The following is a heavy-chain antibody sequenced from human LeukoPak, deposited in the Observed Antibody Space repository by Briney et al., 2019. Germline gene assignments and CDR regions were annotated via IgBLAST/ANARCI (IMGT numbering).Heavy chain of an antibody. CDR3: ARYQAGTVDY. CDR1: GGSISSGGYS. CDR2: IYHNGST. V-gene: IGHV4-30-2*01. Sequence: PSETLSLTCAVSGGSISSGGYSWSWIRQPPGKGLEWIGYIYHNGSTYYNPSLKSRVTISVDRSKNQFSLKLSSVTAADTAVYYCARYQAGTVDYWGQGTLVTVSS. D-gene: IGHD6-19*01. J-gene: IGHJ4*02.